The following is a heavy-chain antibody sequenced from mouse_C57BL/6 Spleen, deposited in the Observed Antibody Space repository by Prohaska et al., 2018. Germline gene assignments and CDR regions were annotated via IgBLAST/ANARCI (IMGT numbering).Heavy chain of an antibody. J-gene: IGHJ1*03. CDR1: GFTFSGFW. CDR2: INSDGSAI. V-gene: IGHV11-2*01. CDR3: MRYGNYWYFDV. D-gene: IGHD2-1*01. Sequence: EVQLLETGGGLVQPGGSRGLSCEGSGFTFSGFWMSWVRQTPGKTLEWLGDINSDGSAINYAPSIKDRFTIFRDNDKSTLYLQMSNVRSEDTATYFCMRYGNYWYFDVWGTGTTVTVSS.